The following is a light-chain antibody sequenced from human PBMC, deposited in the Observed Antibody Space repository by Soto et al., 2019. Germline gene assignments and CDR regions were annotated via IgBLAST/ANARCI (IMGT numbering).Light chain of an antibody. CDR2: EVS. J-gene: IGLJ1*01. Sequence: QSVLTQPASVSGSPGQSITVSCTGTSSDLGGYTYVSWYQHHPGKAPKLMIYEVSNRPSGVSNRFSGSKSGNAASLTISGLQAEDEAEYYCSSYTSSDTLVFGTGTKVTVL. CDR1: SSDLGGYTY. CDR3: SSYTSSDTLV. V-gene: IGLV2-14*01.